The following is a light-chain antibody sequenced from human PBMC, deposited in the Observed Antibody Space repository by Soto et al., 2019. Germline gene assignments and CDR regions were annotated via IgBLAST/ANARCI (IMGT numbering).Light chain of an antibody. CDR3: QQCIALPT. CDR2: DVF. V-gene: IGKV3-11*01. Sequence: EVVLTQSPATLSLSPGERATLSCRASQSVTGYLAWYQQKPGQPPRLLIYDVFNRATGIPARFSGSGSGTVCLLTICSWQPEDFAGYYCQQCIALPTFGQGTKVEIK. J-gene: IGKJ1*01. CDR1: QSVTGY.